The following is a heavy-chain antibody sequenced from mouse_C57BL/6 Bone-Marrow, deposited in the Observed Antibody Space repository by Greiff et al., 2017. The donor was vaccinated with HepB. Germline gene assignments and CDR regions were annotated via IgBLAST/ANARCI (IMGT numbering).Heavy chain of an antibody. CDR2: IYPGSGST. J-gene: IGHJ3*01. CDR1: GYTFTSYW. V-gene: IGHV1-55*01. CDR3: ARDSSGLAGLDY. D-gene: IGHD3-2*02. Sequence: QVQLQQPGAELVKPGASVKMSCKASGYTFTSYWITWVKQRPGQGLEWIGDIYPGSGSTNYNEKFKSKATLTVDTSSSTAYMQLSSLTSEDSAVYYCARDSSGLAGLDYWGQGKVVTVTA.